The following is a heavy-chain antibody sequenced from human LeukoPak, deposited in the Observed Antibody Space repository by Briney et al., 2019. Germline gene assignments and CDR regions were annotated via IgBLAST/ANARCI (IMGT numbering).Heavy chain of an antibody. CDR2: ITASGTNT. CDR3: AKGNGYSYGRYYLDY. V-gene: IGHV3-23*01. Sequence: GGSLRLSCAASGFTFSTYAMGWVRQAPGKGLKWVSAITASGTNTYYADSVKGRFTISRDNSKNTLYLQMNSMRAEDTAVYYCAKGNGYSYGRYYLDYWGQGNLVTVSS. D-gene: IGHD5-18*01. J-gene: IGHJ4*02. CDR1: GFTFSTYA.